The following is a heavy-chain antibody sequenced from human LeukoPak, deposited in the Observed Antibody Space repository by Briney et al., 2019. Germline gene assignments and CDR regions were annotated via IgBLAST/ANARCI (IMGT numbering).Heavy chain of an antibody. CDR3: AREVAYCGGDCSGGWFDP. D-gene: IGHD2-21*02. V-gene: IGHV3-64*01. J-gene: IGHJ5*02. Sequence: GGSLRLSCAASGFTFSSYAMHWVRQAPGKGLEYVSAISSNGGSTYYANSVKGRFTISRDNAKNSLYLQMNSLRAEDTAVYYCAREVAYCGGDCSGGWFDPWGQGTLVTVSS. CDR2: ISSNGGST. CDR1: GFTFSSYA.